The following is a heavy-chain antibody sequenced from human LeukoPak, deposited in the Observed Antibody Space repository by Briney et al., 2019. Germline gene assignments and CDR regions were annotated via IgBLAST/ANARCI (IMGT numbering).Heavy chain of an antibody. D-gene: IGHD1-7*01. V-gene: IGHV4-39*07. CDR1: GGSISSSYYY. Sequence: SETLSLTCTVSGGSISSSYYYWGWIRQPPGKGLEWIGSIYSSGSTNYNPSLKSRVTISVDTSKNQFSLKLSSVTAADTAVYYCARDNWNYGSSMDVWGQGTTVTVSS. CDR2: IYSSGST. J-gene: IGHJ6*02. CDR3: ARDNWNYGSSMDV.